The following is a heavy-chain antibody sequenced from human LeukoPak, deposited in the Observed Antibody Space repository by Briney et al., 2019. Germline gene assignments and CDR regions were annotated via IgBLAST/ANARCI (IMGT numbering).Heavy chain of an antibody. Sequence: ASVKVSCKASGYTFTSHGISWVRQAPGQGLEWMGWISAYNGNTNYAQKLQGRVTMTTDTSTSTAYMELRRLRSDDTAVYYCAREYSSGWYFDYWGKGTLVTVSS. V-gene: IGHV1-18*01. CDR2: ISAYNGNT. CDR1: GYTFTSHG. J-gene: IGHJ4*02. CDR3: AREYSSGWYFDY. D-gene: IGHD6-19*01.